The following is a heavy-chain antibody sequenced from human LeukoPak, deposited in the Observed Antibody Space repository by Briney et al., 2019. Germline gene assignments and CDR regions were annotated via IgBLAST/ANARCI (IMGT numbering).Heavy chain of an antibody. CDR2: INPSGGST. V-gene: IGHV1-46*01. J-gene: IGHJ5*02. CDR3: AREYSSSWYEYNWFDP. CDR1: GYTFTSYY. D-gene: IGHD6-13*01. Sequence: ASVKVSCKASGYTFTSYYMHWVRQAPGQGLEWMGIINPSGGSTSYAQKFQGRVTMTRATSTSTVYMELSSLRSEDTAVYYCAREYSSSWYEYNWFDPWGQGTLVTVSS.